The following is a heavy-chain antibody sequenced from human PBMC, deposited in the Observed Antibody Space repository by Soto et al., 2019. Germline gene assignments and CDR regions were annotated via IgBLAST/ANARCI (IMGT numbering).Heavy chain of an antibody. V-gene: IGHV4-61*08. Sequence: QVLLQEPGPGQVRPSETLSLTCIISGGSVGSGAYYWSWIRQPPGSALESIGYIQYSGDTNYNSSLKSRVTISVDRSRNRFSLKLTSVTAADTAFYYCARHDYADRTFDLWGQGTKVTVSS. CDR2: IQYSGDT. CDR1: GGSVGSGAYY. CDR3: ARHDYADRTFDL. J-gene: IGHJ3*01. D-gene: IGHD5-12*01.